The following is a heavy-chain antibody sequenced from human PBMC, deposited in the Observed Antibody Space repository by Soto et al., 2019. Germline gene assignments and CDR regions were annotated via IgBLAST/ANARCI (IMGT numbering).Heavy chain of an antibody. CDR3: ARDDYGDLLRPYYYGMDV. V-gene: IGHV3-30-3*01. CDR1: GFTFSSYA. D-gene: IGHD4-17*01. Sequence: QVQLVESGGGVVQPGRSLRLSCAASGFTFSSYAMHWVRQAPGKGLEWVAVISYDGSNKYYADSVKGRFTISRDNSKNTLYLQMNSLRAEDTAVYSCARDDYGDLLRPYYYGMDVWGQGTTVTVSS. J-gene: IGHJ6*02. CDR2: ISYDGSNK.